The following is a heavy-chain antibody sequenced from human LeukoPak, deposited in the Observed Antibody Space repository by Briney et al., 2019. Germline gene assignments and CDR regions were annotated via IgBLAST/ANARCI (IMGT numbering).Heavy chain of an antibody. Sequence: ASVKVSRKASGYTFTSYVVHWVRQTPGQRLEWMGWINAGNGDTKYSQNFQGRVTITRDASASIVYMEVSSLRSEDTTVYYCARAPRSGWYWDYWGQGTLVTVSS. CDR3: ARAPRSGWYWDY. CDR1: GYTFTSYV. CDR2: INAGNGDT. J-gene: IGHJ4*02. V-gene: IGHV1-3*01. D-gene: IGHD6-19*01.